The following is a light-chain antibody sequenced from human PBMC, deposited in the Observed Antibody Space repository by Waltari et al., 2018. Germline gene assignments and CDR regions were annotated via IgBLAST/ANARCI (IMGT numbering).Light chain of an antibody. CDR2: RDS. CDR1: NIGRKS. V-gene: IGLV3-9*01. J-gene: IGLJ2*01. Sequence: SYELTQPLSVSVALGQTARITCGGNNIGRKSEHWYQQKPGQAPVLVIYRDSNRPSGIPERFSGSNSGNTATLTISRAQAGDEADYYCQVWDSSTGVFGGGTKLTVL. CDR3: QVWDSSTGV.